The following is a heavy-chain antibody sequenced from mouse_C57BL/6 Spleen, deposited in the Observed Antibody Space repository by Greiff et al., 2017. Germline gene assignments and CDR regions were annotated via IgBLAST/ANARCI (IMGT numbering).Heavy chain of an antibody. J-gene: IGHJ2*01. CDR3: ARGGYGTIFDY. Sequence: VQLQQSGAELVKPGASVKISCKASGYAFSSYWMNWVKQRPGKGLEWIGQIYPGDGDTNYNGKFKGKATLTADKSSSTAYMQLSSLTSEDSAVYFCARGGYGTIFDYWGQGTTLTVSS. CDR2: IYPGDGDT. CDR1: GYAFSSYW. V-gene: IGHV1-80*01. D-gene: IGHD1-1*01.